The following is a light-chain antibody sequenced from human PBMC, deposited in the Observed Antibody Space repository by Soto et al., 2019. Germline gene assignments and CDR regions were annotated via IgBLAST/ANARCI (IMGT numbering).Light chain of an antibody. J-gene: IGKJ4*01. CDR3: QQYYSTPPT. CDR2: WAS. CDR1: QSVLYSSNNKNY. V-gene: IGKV4-1*01. Sequence: DIVMTQSHASLAVSLGERATINCKSSQSVLYSSNNKNYLAWYQQKPGQPPKLLIYWASTRESGVPDRFSGSGSGTDFTLTISSLQAEDVAVYYCQQYYSTPPTFGGGTKVDI.